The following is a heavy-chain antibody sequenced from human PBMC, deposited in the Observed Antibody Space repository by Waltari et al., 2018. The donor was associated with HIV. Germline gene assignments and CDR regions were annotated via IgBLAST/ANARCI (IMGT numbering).Heavy chain of an antibody. CDR1: GFSLSNYG. Sequence: QVQLVESGGGVVQPGKSPRLSCAASGFSLSNYGMHWVRQAPGKGLEWVALIWYDGTNKYYGDSVKGRFTISRDISKNTLYLQMNSLRAEDTAVYFCARDFALDSWGPGTLVTVSS. CDR3: ARDFALDS. V-gene: IGHV3-33*01. J-gene: IGHJ4*02. CDR2: IWYDGTNK.